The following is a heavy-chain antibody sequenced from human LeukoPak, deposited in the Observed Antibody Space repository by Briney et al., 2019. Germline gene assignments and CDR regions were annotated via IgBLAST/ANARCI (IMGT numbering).Heavy chain of an antibody. CDR2: INHSGST. Sequence: PSETLSLTCAVYGGSFSGYYWSWIRQPPGKGLEWIGEINHSGSTNYNPSLKSRVTISVDTSKNQFSLKLSSVTAADTAVYYCARGLVLMVYAIGFDYWGQGTLVTVSS. J-gene: IGHJ4*02. CDR1: GGSFSGYY. D-gene: IGHD2-8*01. V-gene: IGHV4-34*01. CDR3: ARGLVLMVYAIGFDY.